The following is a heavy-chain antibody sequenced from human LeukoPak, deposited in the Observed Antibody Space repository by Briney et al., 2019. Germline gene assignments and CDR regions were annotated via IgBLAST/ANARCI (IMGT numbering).Heavy chain of an antibody. CDR1: GFTFSDFS. CDR3: AKDKSIAVAGTAEIDY. V-gene: IGHV3-11*06. D-gene: IGHD6-19*01. Sequence: GGSLRLSCAASGFTFSDFSMSWIRQAPGKGLEWVSYISSRTSDTNYVDSVKGRFTISRDNAKNSLYLHMNSLRAEDTAVYYCAKDKSIAVAGTAEIDYWGQGALVTVSS. J-gene: IGHJ4*02. CDR2: ISSRTSDT.